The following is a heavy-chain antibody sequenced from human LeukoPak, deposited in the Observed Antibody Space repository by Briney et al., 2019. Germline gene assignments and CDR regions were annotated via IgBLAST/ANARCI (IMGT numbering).Heavy chain of an antibody. J-gene: IGHJ6*03. Sequence: ASVKVSCKASGYTFTRYYMHWVRQAPGQGLEWMGIINPSGGSTSYAQKLQGRVTMTRDISTSTVYMELSSLRYEDTAVYYCARDGDSSSWYSSYYYYYMDVWGKGTTVTVSS. CDR1: GYTFTRYY. CDR2: INPSGGST. D-gene: IGHD6-13*01. CDR3: ARDGDSSSWYSSYYYYYMDV. V-gene: IGHV1-46*01.